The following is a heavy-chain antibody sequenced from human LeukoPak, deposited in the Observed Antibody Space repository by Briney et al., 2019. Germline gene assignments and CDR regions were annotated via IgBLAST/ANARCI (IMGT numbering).Heavy chain of an antibody. V-gene: IGHV1-2*02. CDR3: ARVLDDYGGKVDY. J-gene: IGHJ4*02. Sequence: ASVKVSCKASGYTFTGYYMHWVRQAPGQGLEWMGWINPNSGGANYAQKFQGRVTMTRDTSISTAYMELSRLRSDDTAVYYCARVLDDYGGKVDYWGQGTLVTVSS. CDR1: GYTFTGYY. D-gene: IGHD4-23*01. CDR2: INPNSGGA.